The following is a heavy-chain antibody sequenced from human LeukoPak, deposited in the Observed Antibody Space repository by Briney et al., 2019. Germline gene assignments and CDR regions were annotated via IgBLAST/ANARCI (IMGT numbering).Heavy chain of an antibody. V-gene: IGHV3-30*02. CDR2: IRYDGSNK. CDR1: GFTFSSYG. CDR3: AKEGLRFLEWLTYFDY. D-gene: IGHD3-3*01. Sequence: GGSLRLSCAASGFTFSSYGMLWVRQAPGKGLEWVAFIRYDGSNKYYADSVKGRFTISRDNSKNTLYLQMNSLRAEDTAVYYCAKEGLRFLEWLTYFDYWGQGTLVTVSS. J-gene: IGHJ4*02.